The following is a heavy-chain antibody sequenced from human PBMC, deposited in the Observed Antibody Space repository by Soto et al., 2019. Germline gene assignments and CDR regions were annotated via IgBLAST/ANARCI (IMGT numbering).Heavy chain of an antibody. J-gene: IGHJ4*02. CDR1: GYTFTSYG. CDR3: ARDVRRYSSGWYGY. Sequence: ASVKVSCKASGYTFTSYGISWVRQAPGQGLEWMGWISAYNGNTNYAQKLQGRVTMTTDTSTSTAYMEPRSLRSDDTAVYYCARDVRRYSSGWYGYWGQGTLVTVS. CDR2: ISAYNGNT. V-gene: IGHV1-18*01. D-gene: IGHD6-19*01.